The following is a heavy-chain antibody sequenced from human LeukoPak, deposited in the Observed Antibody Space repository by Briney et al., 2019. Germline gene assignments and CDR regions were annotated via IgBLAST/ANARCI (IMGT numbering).Heavy chain of an antibody. CDR3: AIDSPLLVAAGTPDN. D-gene: IGHD5-12*01. V-gene: IGHV1-18*01. CDR1: GYRFATYG. J-gene: IGHJ4*02. CDR2: INVYKGNT. Sequence: ASVKVSCKASGYRFATYGISWMRQATGQGLEWMGLINVYKGNTNYAPKFQGRVNMTTDISTNTAYMELRSLRFDDTAVYYCAIDSPLLVAAGTPDNWGQGTLVTVSS.